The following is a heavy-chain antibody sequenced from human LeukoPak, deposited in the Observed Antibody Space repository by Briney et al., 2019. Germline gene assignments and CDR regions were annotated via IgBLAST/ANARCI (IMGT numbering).Heavy chain of an antibody. D-gene: IGHD3-10*01. CDR1: GGSISSGSYY. Sequence: SETLSLTCTVSGGSISSGSYYWSWIRQPAGKGLEWIGRIYTSGSTNYNPSLKSRVTISVDTSKNQFSLKLSSVTAADTAVYYCARGRGTYYYYYYMDVWGKGTTVTISS. CDR2: IYTSGST. J-gene: IGHJ6*03. CDR3: ARGRGTYYYYYYMDV. V-gene: IGHV4-61*02.